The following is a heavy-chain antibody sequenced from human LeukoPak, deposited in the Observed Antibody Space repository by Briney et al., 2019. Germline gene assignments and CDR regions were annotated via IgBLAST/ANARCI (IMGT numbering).Heavy chain of an antibody. V-gene: IGHV4-34*01. CDR1: IDSFSNYH. Sequence: SETLSLTCAVYIDSFSNYHWNWIRRTPAKGMEWIGEVNESGGTNISPSLRSRVILSVDTSKNQFSLKLISVTVADTAIYYCARGQGATVPQVGKNWFDPWGQGTRVTVSS. D-gene: IGHD1-26*01. CDR3: ARGQGATVPQVGKNWFDP. J-gene: IGHJ5*02. CDR2: VNESGGT.